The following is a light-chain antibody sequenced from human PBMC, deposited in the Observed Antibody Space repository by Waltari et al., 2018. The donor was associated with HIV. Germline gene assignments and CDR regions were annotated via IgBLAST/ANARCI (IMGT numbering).Light chain of an antibody. J-gene: IGKJ1*01. CDR3: LQDYSYPWT. CDR2: AAS. CDR1: QGIGND. Sequence: IQMTQSPSSLSASVGDRVTITCRAGQGIGNDLGWYQQKPGKAPNLLIFAASNIEGGVPSRFSGSGSGTDFTLTISSLQPEDFATYYCLQDYSYPWTFGQGTKVEFK. V-gene: IGKV1-6*01.